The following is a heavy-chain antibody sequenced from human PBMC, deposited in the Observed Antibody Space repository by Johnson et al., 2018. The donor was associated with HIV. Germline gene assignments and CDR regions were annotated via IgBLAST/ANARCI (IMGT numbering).Heavy chain of an antibody. V-gene: IGHV3-30*02. CDR1: GFTFSNYG. CDR2: IRYDGSNK. Sequence: QVQLVESGGGVVQPGGSLRLSCAASGFTFSNYGMHWVRQAPGKGLQWVAFIRYDGSNKYYADSLKGRFTISRDNSKNTLFLQMNSLRDEDTAMYYCAKGGCGGDCYSPYLFDIWGQGTMVTVSS. J-gene: IGHJ3*02. D-gene: IGHD2-21*01. CDR3: AKGGCGGDCYSPYLFDI.